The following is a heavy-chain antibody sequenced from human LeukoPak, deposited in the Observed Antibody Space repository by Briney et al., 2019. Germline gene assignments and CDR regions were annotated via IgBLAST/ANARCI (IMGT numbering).Heavy chain of an antibody. CDR3: ARAVDIVVVPAAYPYYYYGMDV. D-gene: IGHD2-2*01. Sequence: ASVKVSCKASGGTFGSYAISWVRQAPGQGLEWMGGIIPIFGTANYAQKFQGRVTITADKSTSTAYMELSSLRSEDTAVYYCARAVDIVVVPAAYPYYYYGMDVWGKGTTVTVSS. CDR1: GGTFGSYA. V-gene: IGHV1-69*06. J-gene: IGHJ6*04. CDR2: IIPIFGTA.